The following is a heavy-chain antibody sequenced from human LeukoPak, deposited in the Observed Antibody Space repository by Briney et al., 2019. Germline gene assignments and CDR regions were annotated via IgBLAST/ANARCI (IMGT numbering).Heavy chain of an antibody. V-gene: IGHV4-39*01. Sequence: SETLSLTCTVSGDSISSSNSYWGWIRQPPGKGLEWIGSIYYSGNTYYNASLKSQVSISIDTSKNQFSLRLTSVTAADTAVYYCARQTGSGLFILPGGQGTLVTVSS. D-gene: IGHD3/OR15-3a*01. CDR1: GDSISSSNSY. J-gene: IGHJ4*02. CDR3: ARQTGSGLFILP. CDR2: IYYSGNT.